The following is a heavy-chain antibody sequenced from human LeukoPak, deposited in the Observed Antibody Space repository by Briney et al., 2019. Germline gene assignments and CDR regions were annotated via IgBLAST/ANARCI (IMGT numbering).Heavy chain of an antibody. Sequence: GRSLRLSCAASGFTFSSYAMHWVRQAPGKGLEWVAVISYDGSNKYYADSVKGRFTISRDNSKNTLYLQMDSLRAEDAAVYYCATDEAHCSGGSCYSFAYWGQGTLVTVSS. CDR3: ATDEAHCSGGSCYSFAY. CDR2: ISYDGSNK. CDR1: GFTFSSYA. J-gene: IGHJ4*02. D-gene: IGHD2-15*01. V-gene: IGHV3-30*04.